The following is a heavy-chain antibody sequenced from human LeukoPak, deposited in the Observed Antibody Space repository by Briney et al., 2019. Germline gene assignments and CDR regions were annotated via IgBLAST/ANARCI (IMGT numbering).Heavy chain of an antibody. D-gene: IGHD3-10*01. Sequence: GGSLRLSCAASRFTFSNNAIHWVRQAPGKGLEWVAFIRYDGSNKYYAGSVKGRFTISRDNAKNSLYLQMNSLRAEDTAVYYCARLLDPYGYFDYWGQGTLVTVSS. CDR3: ARLLDPYGYFDY. V-gene: IGHV3-30*02. CDR1: RFTFSNNA. CDR2: IRYDGSNK. J-gene: IGHJ4*02.